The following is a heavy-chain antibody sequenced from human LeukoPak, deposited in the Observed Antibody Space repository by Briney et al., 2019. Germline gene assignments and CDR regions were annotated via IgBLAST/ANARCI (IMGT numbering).Heavy chain of an antibody. CDR1: GGSISSSSYY. Sequence: PSETLSLTCTVSGGSISSSSYYWGWIRQPPGKGLEWIGSIYYSGSTYYNPSLKSRVTISVDTSKNQFSLKLSSVTAADTAVYYCARGLWYDAYSGLSGGRDGYNPSFDPWGQGTLVTVSS. J-gene: IGHJ5*02. V-gene: IGHV4-39*01. D-gene: IGHD5-24*01. CDR3: ARGLWYDAYSGLSGGRDGYNPSFDP. CDR2: IYYSGST.